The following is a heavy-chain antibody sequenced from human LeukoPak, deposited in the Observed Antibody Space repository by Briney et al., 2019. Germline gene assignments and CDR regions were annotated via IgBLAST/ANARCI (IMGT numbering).Heavy chain of an antibody. D-gene: IGHD1-26*01. V-gene: IGHV4-59*01. Sequence: SETLSLTCTVSGGSISSYYWSWIRQPPGKGLEWIGYIYYSGSTNYNPSLKSRVTISVDTSKNQFSLKLSSVTAADTAVYYCARAWVGYFDYWGQGTLVTVSS. CDR1: GGSISSYY. J-gene: IGHJ4*02. CDR3: ARAWVGYFDY. CDR2: IYYSGST.